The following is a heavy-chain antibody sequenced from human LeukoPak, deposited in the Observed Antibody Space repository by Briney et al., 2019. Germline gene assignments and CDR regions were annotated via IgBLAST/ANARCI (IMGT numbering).Heavy chain of an antibody. CDR2: INHSGST. CDR1: GGSFSGYY. V-gene: IGHV4-34*01. Sequence: SETLSLTCAVYGGSFSGYYWSWIRQPPGKGLEWIGEINHSGSTNYSPSLKSRVTISIDTSKIQFSLKLSSVTAADTAVYYCARQTTVTTFAFDIWGQGTMVTVSS. D-gene: IGHD4-17*01. CDR3: ARQTTVTTFAFDI. J-gene: IGHJ3*02.